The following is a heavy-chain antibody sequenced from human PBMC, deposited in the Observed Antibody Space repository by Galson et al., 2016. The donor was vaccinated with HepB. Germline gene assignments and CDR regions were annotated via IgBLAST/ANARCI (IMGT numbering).Heavy chain of an antibody. CDR3: ARGDNPDYGDYASAYYYMDV. J-gene: IGHJ6*03. D-gene: IGHD4-17*01. CDR1: GGSFSGYY. Sequence: TLSLTCAVYGGSFSGYYWSWIRQPPGKGLEWIGEINHSGSTNYNPSLKSRVTISVDTSKNQFSLKLSSVTAADTAVYYWARGDNPDYGDYASAYYYMDVWGKGTTVTVSS. V-gene: IGHV4-34*01. CDR2: INHSGST.